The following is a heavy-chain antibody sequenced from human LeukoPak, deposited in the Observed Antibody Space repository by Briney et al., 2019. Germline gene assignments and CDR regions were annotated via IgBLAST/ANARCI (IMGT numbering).Heavy chain of an antibody. CDR2: ISSSSSYM. D-gene: IGHD5-18*01. CDR1: GFTFSHYS. V-gene: IGHV3-21*01. J-gene: IGHJ4*02. Sequence: GGSLRLSCAASGFTFSHYSMNWVRQAPGKGLEWVSSISSSSSYMYYADSVKGRFTISRDNAKNSLHLQMNILRAEDTAVYYCARDLVNSALQLPFDYWGQGTLVTVSS. CDR3: ARDLVNSALQLPFDY.